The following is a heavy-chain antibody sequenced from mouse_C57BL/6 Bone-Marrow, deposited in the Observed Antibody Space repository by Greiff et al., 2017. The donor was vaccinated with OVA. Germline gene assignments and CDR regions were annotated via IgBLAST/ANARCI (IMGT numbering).Heavy chain of an antibody. Sequence: EVQLQQSGPVLVKPGASVKMSCKASGYTFTDYYMNWVKQSHGKSLEWIGVINPYNGGTSYNQKFKGKATLTVDKSSSTAYMELNSLTSEDSAVYYCARAYPPFAYWGQGTLVTVSA. CDR2: INPYNGGT. D-gene: IGHD2-10*01. J-gene: IGHJ3*01. CDR3: ARAYPPFAY. CDR1: GYTFTDYY. V-gene: IGHV1-19*01.